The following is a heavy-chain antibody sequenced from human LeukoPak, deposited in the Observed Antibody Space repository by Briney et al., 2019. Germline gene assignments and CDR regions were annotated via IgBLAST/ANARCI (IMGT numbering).Heavy chain of an antibody. CDR1: GFTFSSYG. Sequence: GGSLRLSCAASGFTFSSYGMHWVRQAPGKGLEWEAVIWYDGSNKYYADSVKGRFTISRDNSKNTLYLQMNSLRAEDTAVYYCAKDAEYNWNYGVHYFDYWGQGTLVTVSS. D-gene: IGHD1-7*01. V-gene: IGHV3-33*06. J-gene: IGHJ4*02. CDR2: IWYDGSNK. CDR3: AKDAEYNWNYGVHYFDY.